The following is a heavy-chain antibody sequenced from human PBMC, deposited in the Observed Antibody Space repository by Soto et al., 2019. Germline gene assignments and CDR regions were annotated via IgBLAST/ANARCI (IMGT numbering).Heavy chain of an antibody. CDR3: ARAGYCGPGCYYYFDY. J-gene: IGHJ4*02. Sequence: EVQLVESGGGLAQPGGSLRLSCAVSGFTFGSYWMNWVRLIPGKGLEWVAYIKPDGSATYYVDSVKGRFTISRDNAKNSLYLQMNSLIVEDTSVYYCARAGYCGPGCYYYFDYWGQGTLVTVSS. CDR1: GFTFGSYW. V-gene: IGHV3-7*01. CDR2: IKPDGSAT. D-gene: IGHD2-21*02.